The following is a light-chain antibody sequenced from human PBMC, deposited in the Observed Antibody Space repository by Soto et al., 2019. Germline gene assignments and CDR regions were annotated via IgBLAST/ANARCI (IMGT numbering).Light chain of an antibody. J-gene: IGKJ1*01. Sequence: EVVLTQSPATLSVSPGERAALSCRASQSVSSSRLAWYQQKPGQAPRLLIYSASSRATGIPDRFSGSGSGTEFTLTINGLQSEDFGVYYCHQYNNWPRTFGQGTKVDNK. CDR3: HQYNNWPRT. CDR1: QSVSSS. CDR2: SAS. V-gene: IGKV3D-15*01.